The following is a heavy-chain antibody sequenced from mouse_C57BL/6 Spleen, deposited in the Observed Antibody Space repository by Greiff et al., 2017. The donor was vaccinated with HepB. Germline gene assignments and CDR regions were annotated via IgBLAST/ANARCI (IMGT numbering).Heavy chain of an antibody. CDR2: ISDGGSYT. CDR3: ARDTGLGWYFDV. D-gene: IGHD4-1*01. CDR1: GFTFSSYA. Sequence: EVMLVESGGGLVKPGGSLKLSCAASGFTFSSYAMSWVRQTPEKRLEWVATISDGGSYTYYPDNVKGRFTISRDNAKNNLYLQMSHLKSKDTAMYYCARDTGLGWYFDVWGTGTTVTVSS. V-gene: IGHV5-4*01. J-gene: IGHJ1*03.